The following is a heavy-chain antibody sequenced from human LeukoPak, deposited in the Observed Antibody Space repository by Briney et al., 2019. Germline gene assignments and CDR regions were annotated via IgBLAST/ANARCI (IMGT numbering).Heavy chain of an antibody. D-gene: IGHD6-6*01. V-gene: IGHV3-7*01. CDR3: ARAVGSNSSA. CDR1: GFTLSNYW. Sequence: PGGSLRLSCAASGFTLSNYWMHWVRQAPGKGLEWVANIKQDGSETHYVASVKGQFTISRDNAENSVYLQMSSLSVEDTAVYYCARAVGSNSSAWGQGTLVTVSS. J-gene: IGHJ5*02. CDR2: IKQDGSET.